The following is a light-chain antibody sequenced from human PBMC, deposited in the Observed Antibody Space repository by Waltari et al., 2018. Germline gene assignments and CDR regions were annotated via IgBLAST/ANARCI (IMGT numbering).Light chain of an antibody. CDR3: CSYAGSGTFHV. V-gene: IGLV2-23*02. J-gene: IGLJ1*01. CDR2: GVT. CDR1: SKDVGLYDL. Sequence: QSALTQPASVSGSPGQSITISCTGTSKDVGLYDLVSWFQRHPGKAPKLMIFGVTKRPSGVSNRFSGSKSGNTASLTISGLQAEDEADYYCCSYAGSGTFHVFGTGTKVTVL.